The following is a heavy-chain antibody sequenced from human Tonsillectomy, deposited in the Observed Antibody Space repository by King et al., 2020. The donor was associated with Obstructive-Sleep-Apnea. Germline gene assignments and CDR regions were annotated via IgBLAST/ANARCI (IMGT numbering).Heavy chain of an antibody. D-gene: IGHD6-19*01. CDR3: AKGDGIAVAGTDY. J-gene: IGHJ4*02. V-gene: IGHV3-9*01. Sequence: QLVQSGGGLVQPGRSLRLSCAASGFTFDDYAMHWVRQAPGKGLEWVSGISWNSGSIGYAESVNGRFTISRDNAKNSLYLQMNSLRPEDTALYYCAKGDGIAVAGTDYWGQGTLVTVSS. CDR1: GFTFDDYA. CDR2: ISWNSGSI.